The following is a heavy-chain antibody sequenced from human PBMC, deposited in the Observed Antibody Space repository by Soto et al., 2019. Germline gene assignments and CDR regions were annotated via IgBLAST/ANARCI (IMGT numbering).Heavy chain of an antibody. CDR3: ARGAGAAGTPGTVRFAFDI. CDR2: TNANSGGT. CDR1: GYTFSAYY. D-gene: IGHD6-13*01. V-gene: IGHV1-2*02. Sequence: QVQLEQSGPEVKKNGASVKVSCKASGYTFSAYYMHWVRQAPGQGLEWMGWTNANSGGTNYAQKFQGRVTMTRDTSISTGYMELNGLRPDDTAMYYCARGAGAAGTPGTVRFAFDIWGQGTMVTVSS. J-gene: IGHJ3*02.